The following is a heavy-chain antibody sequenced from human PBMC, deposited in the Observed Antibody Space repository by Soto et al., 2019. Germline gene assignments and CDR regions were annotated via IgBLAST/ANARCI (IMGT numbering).Heavy chain of an antibody. CDR2: IYHSGST. J-gene: IGHJ6*02. V-gene: IGHV4-30-2*01. CDR3: ARGTHSHYYYDGMDV. Sequence: QLQLQESGSGLVKPSQTLSLTCAVSGGSISRGGYSWSWIRQPPGKGLEWIGYIYHSGSTYYNPSLKSRVTISVDRSKNQFSLKLSSVTAADTAVYYCARGTHSHYYYDGMDVWGQGTTVTVSS. CDR1: GGSISRGGYS.